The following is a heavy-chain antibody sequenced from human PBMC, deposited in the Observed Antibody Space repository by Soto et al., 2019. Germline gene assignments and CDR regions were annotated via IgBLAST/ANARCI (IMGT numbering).Heavy chain of an antibody. J-gene: IGHJ4*02. V-gene: IGHV3-33*01. Sequence: QVQLVESGGGVVQPGRSLRLSCAAFGFTFSSYGMHWVRQAPGKGLEWVAVIWYDGSNKYYADSVKGRFTISRDNSKNTLYLQMNSLRAEDTAVYYCARKYSSGWGIDYWGQGTLVTVSS. D-gene: IGHD6-19*01. CDR2: IWYDGSNK. CDR3: ARKYSSGWGIDY. CDR1: GFTFSSYG.